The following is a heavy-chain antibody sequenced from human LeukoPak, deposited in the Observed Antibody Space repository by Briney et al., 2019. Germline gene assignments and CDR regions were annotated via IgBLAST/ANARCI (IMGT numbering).Heavy chain of an antibody. D-gene: IGHD3-3*01. V-gene: IGHV4-34*01. CDR1: GGSFSGYY. J-gene: IGHJ4*02. CDR2: INHSGST. Sequence: PSXTLSLTCAVYGGSFSGYYWSWIRQPPGKGLEWIGEINHSGSTNYNPSLKSRVTISVDTSKNQFSLKLSSVTATDTAVYYCARATYDAGDYWGQGTLVTVSS. CDR3: ARATYDAGDY.